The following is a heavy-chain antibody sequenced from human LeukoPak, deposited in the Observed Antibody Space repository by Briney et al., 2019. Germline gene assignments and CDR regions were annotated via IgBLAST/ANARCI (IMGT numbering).Heavy chain of an antibody. V-gene: IGHV4-4*07. Sequence: PSETLSLTCTVSGGSISSYYWSWIRQPAGKGLEWIGRIYISGSTDYNPSLKSRVTISVDTSKNQFSLKLSSVTAADTAVYYCASYGGNSFDYWGQGTLVTVSS. CDR2: IYISGST. CDR1: GGSISSYY. CDR3: ASYGGNSFDY. J-gene: IGHJ4*02. D-gene: IGHD4-23*01.